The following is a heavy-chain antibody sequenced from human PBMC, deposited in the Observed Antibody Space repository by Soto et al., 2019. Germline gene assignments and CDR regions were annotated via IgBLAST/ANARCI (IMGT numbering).Heavy chain of an antibody. J-gene: IGHJ4*02. V-gene: IGHV3-7*01. D-gene: IGHD4-17*01. Sequence: EVQVVESGGGLVQPGGSLRLSCAGSGFTFGRHWMTWVRQAPGKGLEWVANIKEDGSEKYYVDSVKGRFTISRDNAKNSVYLQMNSLRDEDTALYYCARDKYGDNGQVLDHWGQGTLVTVSS. CDR1: GFTFGRHW. CDR2: IKEDGSEK. CDR3: ARDKYGDNGQVLDH.